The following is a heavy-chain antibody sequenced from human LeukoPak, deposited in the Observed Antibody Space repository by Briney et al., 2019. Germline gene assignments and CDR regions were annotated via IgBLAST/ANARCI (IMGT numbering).Heavy chain of an antibody. CDR1: GFTFSDFY. D-gene: IGHD6-13*01. J-gene: IGHJ6*03. V-gene: IGHV3-11*04. Sequence: GGSLRLSCAASGFTFSDFYMSWIRQAPGKGMEWVSYISSSGNIIYYADCVKGRFTISRDNAKTSLYLQMNSLRAEDTAVYYCARRPYIAAAGDYYYYMDVWGKGTTATISS. CDR3: ARRPYIAAAGDYYYYMDV. CDR2: ISSSGNII.